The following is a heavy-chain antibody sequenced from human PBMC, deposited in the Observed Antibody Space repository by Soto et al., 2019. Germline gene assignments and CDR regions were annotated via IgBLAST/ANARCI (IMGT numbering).Heavy chain of an antibody. Sequence: ASVKVSCKASGGTFSSYAISWVRQAPGQGLEWMGRIIPILGIANYAQKFQGRVTITADKSTSTAYMELSSLRSEDTAVYYCARWGSGHSSSSDYYYGMDVWGQGTTVTVSS. CDR3: ARWGSGHSSSSDYYYGMDV. CDR2: IIPILGIA. CDR1: GGTFSSYA. V-gene: IGHV1-69*04. J-gene: IGHJ6*02. D-gene: IGHD6-6*01.